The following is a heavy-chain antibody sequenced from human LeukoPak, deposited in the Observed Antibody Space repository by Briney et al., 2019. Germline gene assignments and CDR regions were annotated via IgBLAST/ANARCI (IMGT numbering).Heavy chain of an antibody. D-gene: IGHD1-1*01. V-gene: IGHV1-69*13. J-gene: IGHJ6*03. CDR1: GGTFSSYA. CDR2: ISPIFGTA. CDR3: ARGPTGYNWNDVSLRGYYYYYMDV. Sequence: SVKVSCKASGGTFSSYAISWVRQAPGQGVEWMGGISPIFGTANYPQKFQGRVTITADESTSTAYMELSSLRSEDTAVYYCARGPTGYNWNDVSLRGYYYYYMDVWGKGTTVTVSS.